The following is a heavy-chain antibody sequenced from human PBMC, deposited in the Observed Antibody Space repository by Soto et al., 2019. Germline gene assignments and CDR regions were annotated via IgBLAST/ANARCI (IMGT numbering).Heavy chain of an antibody. CDR1: GGSVSSGGYS. Sequence: PSETLSLTCAVSGGSVSSGGYSWIWIRQPPGKGLEWIGYIYHSGSTYYNPSLKSRVTISVDRSKNQFSLKLSSVTAADTAVYYCARYSIAARRGIDYWGQGTLVTVSS. CDR3: ARYSIAARRGIDY. D-gene: IGHD6-6*01. CDR2: IYHSGST. V-gene: IGHV4-30-2*01. J-gene: IGHJ4*02.